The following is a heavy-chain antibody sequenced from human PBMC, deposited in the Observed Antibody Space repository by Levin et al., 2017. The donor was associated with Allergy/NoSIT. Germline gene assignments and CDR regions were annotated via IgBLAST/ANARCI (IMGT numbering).Heavy chain of an antibody. CDR3: ARVSGTPRGSSDY. J-gene: IGHJ4*02. V-gene: IGHV3-20*04. CDR1: RFTFEDHG. D-gene: IGHD3-10*01. Sequence: GGSLRLSCAASRFTFEDHGMSWVRQAPGKGLEWVSTINWNGGSTGYADSVKGRFTISRDNAKNSLYLQMNSLRAEDTALYYCARVSGTPRGSSDYWGQGTLVTVSS. CDR2: INWNGGST.